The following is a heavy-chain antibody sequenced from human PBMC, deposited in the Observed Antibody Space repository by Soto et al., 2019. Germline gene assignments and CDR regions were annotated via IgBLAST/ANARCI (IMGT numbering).Heavy chain of an antibody. D-gene: IGHD2-2*01. Sequence: ASVKVSFKASGYTFTSYAVHWVRQAPGQGLEWMGWINAGNGNTKYSQKFQGRVTITRDTSASTAYMELSSLRSEDTAVYYCARAPDCSSTSCYHWFDPWGQGTLVTVSS. J-gene: IGHJ5*02. CDR3: ARAPDCSSTSCYHWFDP. CDR1: GYTFTSYA. CDR2: INAGNGNT. V-gene: IGHV1-3*01.